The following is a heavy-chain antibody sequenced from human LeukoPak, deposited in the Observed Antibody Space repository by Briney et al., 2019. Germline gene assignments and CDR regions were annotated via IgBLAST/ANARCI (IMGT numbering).Heavy chain of an antibody. CDR2: IKQDGSEK. Sequence: GGSLRLSCAASGFTFSSYWMSWVRQAPGKGLEWVANIKQDGSEKYYVDSVKGRFTISRDNAKNSLYLQMNSLRAADTAVYYCARGLYYYDSSGPLDYWGQGTLVTVSS. CDR3: ARGLYYYDSSGPLDY. J-gene: IGHJ4*02. V-gene: IGHV3-7*01. D-gene: IGHD3-22*01. CDR1: GFTFSSYW.